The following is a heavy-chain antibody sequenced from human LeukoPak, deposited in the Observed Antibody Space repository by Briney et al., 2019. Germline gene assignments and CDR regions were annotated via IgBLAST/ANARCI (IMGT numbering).Heavy chain of an antibody. V-gene: IGHV1-18*01. Sequence: ASVKVSCKASGYTFTSYGISWVRQAPGQGLEWMGWISAYNGNTNYAQKLQGRVTMTTDTSTSTAYMELRSLRSDDTAVYYCARGAIIRVVPAAIVVSAFDIWGQGTMVTVSS. CDR1: GYTFTSYG. D-gene: IGHD2-2*01. J-gene: IGHJ3*02. CDR3: ARGAIIRVVPAAIVVSAFDI. CDR2: ISAYNGNT.